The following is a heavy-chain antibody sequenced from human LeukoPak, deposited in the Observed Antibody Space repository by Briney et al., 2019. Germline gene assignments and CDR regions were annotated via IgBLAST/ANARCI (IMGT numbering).Heavy chain of an antibody. CDR2: IKQDGSEK. D-gene: IGHD3-10*02. CDR1: GFTFSSHG. V-gene: IGHV3-7*01. Sequence: PGETLRLSCAASGFTFSSHGMNWVRQAPGKGLEWVAIIKQDGSEKYYVDSVKGRFTISRDNAKNSLYLQMNSLRAEDTAVYYCAELGITMIGGVWGKGTTVTISS. CDR3: AELGITMIGGV. J-gene: IGHJ6*04.